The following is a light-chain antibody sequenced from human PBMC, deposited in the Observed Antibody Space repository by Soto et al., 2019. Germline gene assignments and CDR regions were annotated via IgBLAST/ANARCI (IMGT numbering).Light chain of an antibody. CDR1: QGISSY. CDR3: QQLNSYPLT. CDR2: AAS. V-gene: IGKV1-9*01. Sequence: DIQLTQSPSFLSASVGDRVTITCRASQGISSYLACYQQKPGKAPKLMIYAASTLQSGVPSRFSGSGSGTDFTLTISSLQPEDVATYYCQQLNSYPLTFGGGTKVEIK. J-gene: IGKJ4*01.